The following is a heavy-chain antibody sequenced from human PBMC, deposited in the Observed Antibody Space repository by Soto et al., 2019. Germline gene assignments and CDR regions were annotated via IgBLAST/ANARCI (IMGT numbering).Heavy chain of an antibody. V-gene: IGHV4-30-4*01. D-gene: IGHD3-10*01. CDR2: IYYTGHT. Sequence: PSETLSLTCFFSVGSISGSDFYCSWIRQSPWEGLEWIGYIYYTGHTHYNPSLKGRITISVDTSKNQFSLKLSSLTVADTAVYYCARPPRSYYNWFDPWGERTLFKVPS. CDR1: VGSISGSDFY. CDR3: ARPPRSYYNWFDP. J-gene: IGHJ5*02.